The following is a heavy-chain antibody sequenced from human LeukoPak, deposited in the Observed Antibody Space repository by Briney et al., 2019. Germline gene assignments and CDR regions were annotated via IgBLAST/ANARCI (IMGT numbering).Heavy chain of an antibody. CDR2: ISAYNGNT. D-gene: IGHD2-15*01. J-gene: IGHJ3*02. CDR3: ARDRASVVAATDAFDI. V-gene: IGHV1-18*01. CDR1: GYSFSTYS. Sequence: ASVKVSCKASGYSFSTYSMNWVRQAPGQGLEWMGWISAYNGNTNYAQKLQGRVTMTTDTSTSTAYMELRSLRCDDTAVYYCARDRASVVAATDAFDIWGQGTMVTVSS.